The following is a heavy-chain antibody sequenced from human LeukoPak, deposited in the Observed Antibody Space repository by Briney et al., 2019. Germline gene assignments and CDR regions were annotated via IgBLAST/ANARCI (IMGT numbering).Heavy chain of an antibody. CDR1: GFTFSSYW. CDR3: ASYYYEDTGYFSHY. V-gene: IGHV3-74*01. J-gene: IGHJ4*02. D-gene: IGHD3-22*01. CDR2: INTDGSRT. Sequence: PGGSLRLSCAASGFTFSSYWMHWVRQAPGKGLVWVSRINTDGSRTDYADSVKGRFTISRDTSKNTLYLQMNSLRAEDTAVYYCASYYYEDTGYFSHYWGQGTLVAVSS.